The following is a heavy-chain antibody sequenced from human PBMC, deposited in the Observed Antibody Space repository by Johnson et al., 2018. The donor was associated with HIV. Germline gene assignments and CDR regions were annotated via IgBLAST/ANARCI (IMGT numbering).Heavy chain of an antibody. CDR2: INWNGGST. J-gene: IGHJ3*02. V-gene: IGHV3-20*04. CDR1: GFTFDDYG. Sequence: MLLVESRGGVVRPGGSLRLSCAASGFTFDDYGMSWVRQAPGKGLEWVSGINWNGGSTGYADSVKGRFTISSDNAKNSLYLQMNSLRAEDTALYYCARVGAIAAGGAFDIWGQGTMVTVSS. CDR3: ARVGAIAAGGAFDI. D-gene: IGHD6-13*01.